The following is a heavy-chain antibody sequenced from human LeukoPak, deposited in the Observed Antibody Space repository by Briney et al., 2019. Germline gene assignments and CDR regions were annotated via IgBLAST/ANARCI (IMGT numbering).Heavy chain of an antibody. Sequence: PSETLSLTCTVSGGSVSSGSYYWSWIRQPPGKGLEWIGYIYYSGSTNYNPSLKSRVTISVDASKNQFSLKLRSVTAAGTAVYYCASYSSSWYYFDYWGQGTLVTVSS. V-gene: IGHV4-61*01. J-gene: IGHJ4*02. CDR3: ASYSSSWYYFDY. CDR2: IYYSGST. CDR1: GGSVSSGSYY. D-gene: IGHD6-13*01.